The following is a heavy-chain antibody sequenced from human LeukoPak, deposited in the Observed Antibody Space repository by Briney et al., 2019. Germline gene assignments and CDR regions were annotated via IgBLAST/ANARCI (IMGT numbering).Heavy chain of an antibody. J-gene: IGHJ6*02. CDR2: ISGSGGRT. CDR3: AKGPYDSSGYYYYYYYGMDV. D-gene: IGHD3-22*01. Sequence: PVGSLRLSCAASGFTFSCHAMSWVRQAPGKGMECVSAISGSGGRTYYADSVKGRFTISRDNSKNTLYLLMNSLRAEDTAVYYCAKGPYDSSGYYYYYYYGMDVWGQGTTVTVSS. V-gene: IGHV3-23*01. CDR1: GFTFSCHA.